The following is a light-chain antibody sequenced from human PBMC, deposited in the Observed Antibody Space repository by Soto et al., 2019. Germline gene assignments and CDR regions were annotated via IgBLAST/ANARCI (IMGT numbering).Light chain of an antibody. J-gene: IGKJ1*01. CDR2: DAS. Sequence: EIVLTQSPATLSLSPGERATLSCRASQSVSSYLAWYQQKPGQAPRLLIYDASNRATGIPARLSGSGSGTDFTLTISSLEPEDFAVYYCQQSSNWPRGTFGQGIKVEI. CDR3: QQSSNWPRGT. CDR1: QSVSSY. V-gene: IGKV3-11*01.